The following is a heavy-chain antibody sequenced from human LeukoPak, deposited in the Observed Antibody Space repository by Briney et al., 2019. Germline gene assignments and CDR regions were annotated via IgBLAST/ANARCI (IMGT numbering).Heavy chain of an antibody. CDR1: GFTFSSYA. CDR3: ASRHCSGGGCYFAGADPFDY. J-gene: IGHJ4*02. CDR2: ISGSGGST. V-gene: IGHV3-23*01. D-gene: IGHD2-15*01. Sequence: GGSLRLSCAASGFTFSSYAMSWVRQAPGKGLEWVSAISGSGGSTYYADSVKGRFTISRDNAKNSLYLQTNGLRAEDTAVYYCASRHCSGGGCYFAGADPFDYWGQGTLVTVSS.